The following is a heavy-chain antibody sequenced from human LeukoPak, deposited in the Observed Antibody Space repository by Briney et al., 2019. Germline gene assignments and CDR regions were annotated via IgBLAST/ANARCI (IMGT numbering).Heavy chain of an antibody. CDR1: GFTFSSYS. J-gene: IGHJ6*02. CDR2: ISSTSAGI. V-gene: IGHV3-48*01. D-gene: IGHD2-15*01. Sequence: PGGSLRLSCAASGFTFSSYSMNWVRQAPGKGLEWVSYISSTSAGIYYADSVKGRFTISRDNSKNTLYLQMNSLRAEDTAVYYCAKIGHEDIRMDVWGQGTTVTVSS. CDR3: AKIGHEDIRMDV.